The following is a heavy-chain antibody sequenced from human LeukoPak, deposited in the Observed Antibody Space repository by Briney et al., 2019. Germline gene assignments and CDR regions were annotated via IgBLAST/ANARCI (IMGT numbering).Heavy chain of an antibody. CDR1: RFTFSNYW. J-gene: IGHJ4*02. V-gene: IGHV3-7*04. CDR2: IKQDGSDK. CDR3: ATDMYY. Sequence: GGSLRLCCAASRFTFSNYWMSWVRQAPGKGLEWVANIKQDGSDKYYVDSVKGRFTISRDNAKNSVYLEMTSLRGEDTAVYYCATDMYYRGQGTLVIVSS.